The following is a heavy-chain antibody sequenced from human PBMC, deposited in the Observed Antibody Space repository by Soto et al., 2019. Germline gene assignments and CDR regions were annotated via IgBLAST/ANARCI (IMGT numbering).Heavy chain of an antibody. CDR3: ARDRHYYDSRRDAFDI. Sequence: ASVKVSCKASGYTFTSYYMHWVRQAPGQGLEWMGIINPSGGSTSYAQKFQGRVTMTRDTSTSTVYMELSSLRSEDTAVYYCARDRHYYDSRRDAFDIWGQGTMVTVS. D-gene: IGHD3-22*01. J-gene: IGHJ3*02. CDR1: GYTFTSYY. V-gene: IGHV1-46*01. CDR2: INPSGGST.